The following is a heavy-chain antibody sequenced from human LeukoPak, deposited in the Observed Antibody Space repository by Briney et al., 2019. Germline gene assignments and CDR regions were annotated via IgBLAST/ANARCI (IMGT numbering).Heavy chain of an antibody. CDR1: GFTFSSYW. D-gene: IGHD6-6*01. V-gene: IGHV3-74*01. CDR2: INSDGSST. CDR3: ARDSSSREYYFDY. J-gene: IGHJ4*02. Sequence: QPGGSLRLSCAASGFTFSSYWMHWVRQAPGKGLVWVSRINSDGSSTSYADSVKGRFTISRDNAKNTLYLQMNSLSAEDTAVYYCARDSSSREYYFDYWGQGTLVTVSS.